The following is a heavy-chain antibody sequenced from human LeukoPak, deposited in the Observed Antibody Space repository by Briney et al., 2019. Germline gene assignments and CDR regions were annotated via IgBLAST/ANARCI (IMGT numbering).Heavy chain of an antibody. Sequence: SETLSLTCAVYGGSFSGYYWSWIRQPPGKGLEWIGEINHSGSTNYNPSLKSRVTISVDTSKNQFSLKLSSVTAADTAAYYCARDTLTMVRGVIVWGQGTLVTVSS. J-gene: IGHJ4*02. D-gene: IGHD3-10*01. CDR1: GGSFSGYY. V-gene: IGHV4-34*01. CDR2: INHSGST. CDR3: ARDTLTMVRGVIV.